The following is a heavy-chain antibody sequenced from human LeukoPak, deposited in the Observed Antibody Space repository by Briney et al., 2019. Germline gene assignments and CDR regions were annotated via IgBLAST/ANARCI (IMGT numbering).Heavy chain of an antibody. CDR3: ARDFPGGAYYYYYYMDV. CDR2: MNPSSGNT. J-gene: IGHJ6*03. D-gene: IGHD3-3*01. Sequence: GASVKVSCKASGYTFTSYDINWVRQATGQGLEWMGWMNPSSGNTGYAQKFQGRVTFTRDTSISTAYMELSRLRSDDTAVYYCARDFPGGAYYYYYYMDVWGKGTTVTVSS. CDR1: GYTFTSYD. V-gene: IGHV1-8*01.